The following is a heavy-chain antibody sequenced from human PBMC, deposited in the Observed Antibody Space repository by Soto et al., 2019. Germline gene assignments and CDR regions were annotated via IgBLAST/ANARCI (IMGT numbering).Heavy chain of an antibody. J-gene: IGHJ3*02. CDR2: IKQDGSEK. CDR3: ARVADYDDAFDI. D-gene: IGHD4-17*01. V-gene: IGHV3-7*01. CDR1: GFTFSSYW. Sequence: EVQLVESGGGLVQPGGSLRLSCAASGFTFSSYWMSWVRQAPGKGLEWVANIKQDGSEKHYVDSVKGRFTISRDNAKNSLYLQMNSLRAEYTAVYYCARVADYDDAFDIWGQGTMVTVSS.